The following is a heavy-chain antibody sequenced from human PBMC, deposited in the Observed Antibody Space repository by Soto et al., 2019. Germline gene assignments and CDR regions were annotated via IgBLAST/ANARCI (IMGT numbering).Heavy chain of an antibody. Sequence: GSGPTLVNPTQTLTLTCSFSGFSLSATGVGVGWVRQPRGQALEFLALIYWDDDQKFRPSLRNRLTITKDTSKNEVVLTMTNMDSVDSGTYYCVHTPNYRLGGLHYWGRGTLVTVSS. CDR1: GFSLSATGVG. CDR2: IYWDDDQ. J-gene: IGHJ4*02. D-gene: IGHD1-7*01. CDR3: VHTPNYRLGGLHY. V-gene: IGHV2-5*02.